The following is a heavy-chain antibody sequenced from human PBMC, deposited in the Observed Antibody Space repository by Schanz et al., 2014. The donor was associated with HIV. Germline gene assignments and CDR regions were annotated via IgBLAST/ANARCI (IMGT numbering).Heavy chain of an antibody. CDR1: GGTFSRHA. CDR3: ARGRYSGSYYNY. CDR2: IIPMLGTA. D-gene: IGHD1-26*01. Sequence: QVQLVQSGAEVKKPGSSVKVSCKASGGTFSRHAINWVRQAPGQGLEWMGGIIPMLGTATYAQKFQGRVMITADKSTSTVYMELSSLRSEDTAVYYCARGRYSGSYYNYWGQGTLVTVSS. J-gene: IGHJ4*02. V-gene: IGHV1-69*06.